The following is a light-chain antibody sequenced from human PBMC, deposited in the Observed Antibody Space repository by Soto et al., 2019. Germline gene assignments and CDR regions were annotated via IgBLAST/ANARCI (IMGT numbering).Light chain of an antibody. J-gene: IGKJ2*01. Sequence: EIVLMQSPGTLSLSPGERATLSCRASQSMTRTYIAWYQKKPGQAPRPLIYAASIRAPGIPDKFSGTGSGTDYSLTIDRLEPEDSAVYYCHQYDNAPQTFGQGTKVDIK. CDR2: AAS. CDR1: QSMTRTY. CDR3: HQYDNAPQT. V-gene: IGKV3-20*01.